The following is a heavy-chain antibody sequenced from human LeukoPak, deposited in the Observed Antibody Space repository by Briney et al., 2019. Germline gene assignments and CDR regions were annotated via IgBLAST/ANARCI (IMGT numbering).Heavy chain of an antibody. CDR1: GFSFSSYS. J-gene: IGHJ4*02. Sequence: PGGSLRLSCAASGFSFSSYSMNWVRQAPGKGLVWVSSITGRSDRTYYVDSVKGRFTISRDNTKNSLYLQMNSLRAEDTAVYYCARDGQQLATFDYWGQGTLVTVSS. CDR2: ITGRSDRT. V-gene: IGHV3-21*01. D-gene: IGHD6-13*01. CDR3: ARDGQQLATFDY.